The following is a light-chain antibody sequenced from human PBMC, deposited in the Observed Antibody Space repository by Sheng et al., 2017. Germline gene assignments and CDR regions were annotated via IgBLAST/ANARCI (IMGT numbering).Light chain of an antibody. Sequence: DIQMTQSPSSLSASVGDRVTITCRASQGISNSLAWYQQKPGQAPKLLVYGASRLESGVPSRFSGSGSGTDYSLTISSLQPEDFATYYCQQYYSTPPAFGQGTKVEIK. V-gene: IGKV1-NL1*01. CDR3: QQYYSTPPA. J-gene: IGKJ1*01. CDR2: GAS. CDR1: QGISNS.